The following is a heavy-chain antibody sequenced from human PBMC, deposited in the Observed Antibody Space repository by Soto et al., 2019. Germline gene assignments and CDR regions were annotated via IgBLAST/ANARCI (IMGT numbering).Heavy chain of an antibody. CDR2: ISGSGGST. CDR3: ARDSGSYPEGYFDY. D-gene: IGHD1-26*01. Sequence: GGSLRLSCAASGFTFSSYAMSWVRQAPGKGLEWVSAISGSGGSTYYADSVKGRFTISRDNSKNTLYLQMNSLRAEDTAVYYCARDSGSYPEGYFDYWGQGTLVTVSS. J-gene: IGHJ4*02. V-gene: IGHV3-23*01. CDR1: GFTFSSYA.